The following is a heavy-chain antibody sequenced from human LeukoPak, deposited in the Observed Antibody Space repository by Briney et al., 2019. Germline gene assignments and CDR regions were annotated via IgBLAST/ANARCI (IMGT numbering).Heavy chain of an antibody. CDR2: FDPEDGET. CDR1: GYTLTELS. V-gene: IGHV1-24*01. J-gene: IGHJ4*02. D-gene: IGHD3-3*01. Sequence: ASVKVSCKVSGYTLTELSMHWVRQAPGKGVEGMGGFDPEDGETIYAQKFQGRATMAEDTSTDIAYMELSSLRSEDTAVYYGATTKASFWSGYYGNDYWGQGTLVTVSS. CDR3: ATTKASFWSGYYGNDY.